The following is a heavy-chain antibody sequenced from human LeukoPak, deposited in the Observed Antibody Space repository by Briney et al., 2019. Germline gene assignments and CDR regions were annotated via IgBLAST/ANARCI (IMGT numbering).Heavy chain of an antibody. D-gene: IGHD3-10*01. V-gene: IGHV1-2*02. J-gene: IGHJ5*02. CDR3: ARTMVRGVTTPYNWFDL. CDR1: GYTFTGYY. Sequence: ASVKVSCKASGYTFTGYYMHWVRQAPGQGLEWMGCINPNSGGTNYAQKFQGRVTMTRDTSISTAYMELSRLRSDDTAVYYCARTMVRGVTTPYNWFDLWSQGTLVTVSS. CDR2: INPNSGGT.